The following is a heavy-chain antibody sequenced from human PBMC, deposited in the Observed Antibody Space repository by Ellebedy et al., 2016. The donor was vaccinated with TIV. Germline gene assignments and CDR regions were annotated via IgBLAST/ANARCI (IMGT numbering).Heavy chain of an antibody. CDR2: IKTDGSKT. J-gene: IGHJ5*02. CDR3: ARDWGGALPIDQ. D-gene: IGHD3-16*01. Sequence: GESLKISXVASGFSFSNYWMSWVRQAPGKGLEWVANIKTDGSKTNYVDSVKGRFTISRDNAKNSLYLQMNSLTAEDTAVYYCARDWGGALPIDQWGQGTLVTVSS. CDR1: GFSFSNYW. V-gene: IGHV3-7*01.